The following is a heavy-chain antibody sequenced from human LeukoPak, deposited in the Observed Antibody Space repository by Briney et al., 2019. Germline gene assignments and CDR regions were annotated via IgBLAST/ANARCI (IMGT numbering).Heavy chain of an antibody. Sequence: ASVKVSCKASGYTFTSYGISWVRQAPGQGLEWMGWISAYNGNTNYAQKPQGRVTMTTDTSTSTAYMELRNLRSDDTAVYYCARRELLGGNWFDPWGQGTLVTVSS. CDR2: ISAYNGNT. V-gene: IGHV1-18*01. CDR1: GYTFTSYG. D-gene: IGHD1-7*01. J-gene: IGHJ5*02. CDR3: ARRELLGGNWFDP.